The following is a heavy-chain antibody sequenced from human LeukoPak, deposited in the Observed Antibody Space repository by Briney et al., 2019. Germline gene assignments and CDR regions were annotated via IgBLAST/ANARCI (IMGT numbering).Heavy chain of an antibody. V-gene: IGHV4-31*03. CDR2: IYYSDS. CDR1: GGSVSSGGYY. J-gene: IGHJ4*02. CDR3: ARGVLTGYYGDFDY. D-gene: IGHD3-9*01. Sequence: SETLYLTCTVSGGSVSSGGYYWSWIRQHPGKGLEWIGYIYYSDSYYNPSLKSRVTISVDTSKNQFSLNLNSVTAADTAVYYCARGVLTGYYGDFDYWGQGTLVTVSS.